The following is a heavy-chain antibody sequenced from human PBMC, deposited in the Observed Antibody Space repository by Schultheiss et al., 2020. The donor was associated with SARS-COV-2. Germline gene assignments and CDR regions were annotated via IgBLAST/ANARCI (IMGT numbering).Heavy chain of an antibody. Sequence: ASVKVSCKASGYTFTSYGISWVRQAPGQGLEWMGWINPNSGGTNYAQKFQGRVTMTRDTSISTAYMELSRLRSGDTAVYYCARGGQAGSYNYWGQGTLVTVSS. CDR2: INPNSGGT. J-gene: IGHJ4*02. CDR1: GYTFTSYG. V-gene: IGHV1-2*02. CDR3: ARGGQAGSYNY. D-gene: IGHD3-9*01.